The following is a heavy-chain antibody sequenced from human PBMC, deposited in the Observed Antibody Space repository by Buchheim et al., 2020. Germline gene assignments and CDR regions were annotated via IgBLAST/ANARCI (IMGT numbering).Heavy chain of an antibody. V-gene: IGHV3-48*03. Sequence: EVQLVESGGGLVQPGGSLRLSCAASGFTFSSYEMNWVRQAPGKGLEWVSYISSSGSTIYYADSVKGRFTISRDNAKTSLYLQMNSLRAEDTAVYYCARESIVGYSSSAEYYYYYYGMDVWGQGTT. D-gene: IGHD6-6*01. CDR2: ISSSGSTI. CDR1: GFTFSSYE. CDR3: ARESIVGYSSSAEYYYYYYGMDV. J-gene: IGHJ6*02.